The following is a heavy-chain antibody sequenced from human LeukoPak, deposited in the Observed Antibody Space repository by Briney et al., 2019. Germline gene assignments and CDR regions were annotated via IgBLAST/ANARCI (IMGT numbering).Heavy chain of an antibody. D-gene: IGHD2-2*01. Sequence: SETLSLTCTVSGGSMSDYYWSFIRQSAGTGLEWLGRIHTSGTTWYNPSLKSRVTLSVDASKNQFSLKLSSVTAADTAVYYCARGRPGRDGVLLYFDYWGQGTLVTVSS. J-gene: IGHJ4*02. CDR2: IHTSGTT. CDR1: GGSMSDYY. V-gene: IGHV4-4*07. CDR3: ARGRPGRDGVLLYFDY.